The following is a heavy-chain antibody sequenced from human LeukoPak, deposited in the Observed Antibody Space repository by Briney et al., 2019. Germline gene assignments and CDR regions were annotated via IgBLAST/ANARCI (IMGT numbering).Heavy chain of an antibody. CDR2: IYYSGST. Sequence: SETLSLTCTVSGGSISSYYWNWIRQPPGKGLEWIGDIYYSGSTNYNPSLKSRVTISVDTSKNQFSLKLSSVTAADTAVYYCARVSGGSSWDYFDYWGQGTLVTVSS. V-gene: IGHV4-59*01. CDR3: ARVSGGSSWDYFDY. J-gene: IGHJ4*02. CDR1: GGSISSYY. D-gene: IGHD6-13*01.